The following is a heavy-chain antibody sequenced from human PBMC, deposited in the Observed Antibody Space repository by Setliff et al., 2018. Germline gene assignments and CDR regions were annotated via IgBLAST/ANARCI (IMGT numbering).Heavy chain of an antibody. V-gene: IGHV5-51*01. CDR1: GYTFTSNW. CDR3: ARLGWSDAFDI. J-gene: IGHJ3*02. D-gene: IGHD6-19*01. CDR2: VFPSDSDT. Sequence: KVSCKASGYTFTSNWIAWVRQMPGKGLEWMGLVFPSDSDTRYSPSFRGQVTISADKSISTAYLQWSSLKASDTAMYYCARLGWSDAFDIWGQGTMVTVSS.